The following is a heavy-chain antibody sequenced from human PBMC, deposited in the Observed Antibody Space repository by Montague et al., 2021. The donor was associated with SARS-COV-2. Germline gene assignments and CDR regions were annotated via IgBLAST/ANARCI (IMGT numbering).Heavy chain of an antibody. CDR2: ISSSSSYI. D-gene: IGHD3-9*01. CDR3: ARDYHYDILTGYYSS. V-gene: IGHV3-21*01. Sequence: FLRLSCAASGFTFSSYSMNWVRQAPGKGLEWVSSISSSSSYIYYADSVKGRFTISRDNAKNSLYLQMNSLRAEDTAVYYCARDYHYDILTGYYSSWGQGTLVTVSS. J-gene: IGHJ5*02. CDR1: GFTFSSYS.